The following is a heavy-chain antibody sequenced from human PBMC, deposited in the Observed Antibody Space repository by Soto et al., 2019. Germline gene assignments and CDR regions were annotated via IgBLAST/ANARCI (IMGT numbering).Heavy chain of an antibody. V-gene: IGHV4-31*03. Sequence: QVQLQESGPGLVKPSQTLSLTCTVSGGSISTGGYYWTWIRQHPGKGLEWIGYLYYSGSTYYNPSLKSRVTISGDTSENQFSLKLSSVTAGDTAVYYCARGLSVTLFDNWGQGSLVTVSS. CDR3: ARGLSVTLFDN. D-gene: IGHD4-17*01. J-gene: IGHJ4*02. CDR2: LYYSGST. CDR1: GGSISTGGYY.